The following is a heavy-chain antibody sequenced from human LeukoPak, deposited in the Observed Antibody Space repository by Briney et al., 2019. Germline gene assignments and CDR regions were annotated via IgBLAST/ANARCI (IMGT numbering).Heavy chain of an antibody. Sequence: SETLSLTCAVSGGSISSGGYSWSWIRQPPGTGLEWIGYIYHSGSTYYNPSLKSRVTISVDRSKNQFSLKLSSVTAADTAVYYCARANNDFWSGIPNWFDPWGQGTLVTVSS. CDR1: GGSISSGGYS. CDR2: IYHSGST. CDR3: ARANNDFWSGIPNWFDP. D-gene: IGHD3-3*01. V-gene: IGHV4-30-2*01. J-gene: IGHJ5*02.